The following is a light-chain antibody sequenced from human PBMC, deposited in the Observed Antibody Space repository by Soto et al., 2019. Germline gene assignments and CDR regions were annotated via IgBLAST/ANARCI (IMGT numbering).Light chain of an antibody. CDR3: QQYNSDRT. J-gene: IGKJ1*01. CDR1: QSISSW. Sequence: DIQMTQSPSTLSASVGDRVTITCRASQSISSWLAWYQQKPGKAPKLLIYDASNLESGVPSRFSDSGSGTEFALTISSLQRDDFATYYCQQYNSDRTFGQGTKVEI. CDR2: DAS. V-gene: IGKV1-5*01.